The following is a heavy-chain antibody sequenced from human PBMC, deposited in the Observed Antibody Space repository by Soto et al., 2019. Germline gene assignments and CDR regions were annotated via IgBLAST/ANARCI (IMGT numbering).Heavy chain of an antibody. D-gene: IGHD2-2*01. V-gene: IGHV1-8*01. CDR2: MNPNSGNT. CDR3: ARGWVGYCSSTSCYDWFDP. J-gene: IGHJ5*02. CDR1: GYTFTSYD. Sequence: ASVKVSCKASGYTFTSYDINWVRQATGQGLEWMGWMNPNSGNTGYAQKFQGRVTMTRNTSISTAYMELSSLRSEDTAVYYCARGWVGYCSSTSCYDWFDPWGQGTLVTVSS.